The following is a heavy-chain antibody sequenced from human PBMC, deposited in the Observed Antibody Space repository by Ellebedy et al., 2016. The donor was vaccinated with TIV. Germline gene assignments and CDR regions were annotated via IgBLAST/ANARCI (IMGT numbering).Heavy chain of an antibody. D-gene: IGHD4-11*01. CDR3: ARYTDTSDYKGDY. CDR2: IWSDGSKN. CDR1: GLTFSDYY. V-gene: IGHV3-33*08. Sequence: GESLKISXAASGLTFSDYYMTWIRQAPGKGLEWVAMIWSDGSKNYYADSVKGRFTISRDNSKNTVYLQMNILRAEDTAVYYCARYTDTSDYKGDYWGQGTLVTVSS. J-gene: IGHJ4*02.